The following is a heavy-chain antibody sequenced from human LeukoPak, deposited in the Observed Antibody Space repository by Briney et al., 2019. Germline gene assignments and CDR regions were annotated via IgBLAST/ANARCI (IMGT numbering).Heavy chain of an antibody. J-gene: IGHJ4*02. CDR1: GGSFSGYY. CDR3: ANLGYSYGYRGGN. V-gene: IGHV4-34*01. CDR2: INHSGST. Sequence: PSETLSLTCAAYGGSFSGYYWSWIRQPPGKGLEWIGEINHSGSTNYNPSLKSRVTLSVDTSKNQFSLKLSSVTAADTAVYYCANLGYSYGYRGGNWGQGTLVTVSS. D-gene: IGHD5-18*01.